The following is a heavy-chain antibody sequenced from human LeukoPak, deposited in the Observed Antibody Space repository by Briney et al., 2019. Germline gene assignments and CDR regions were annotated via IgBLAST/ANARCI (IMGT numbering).Heavy chain of an antibody. Sequence: SGTLSLTCAVSVGSISSGNWWTWVRQSPGKGLEWIGEIYHNGTHNYNPSFKSRVTISADTFKNHFSLKLTSVTAADTAVYYCATAPILRGEGGEHYKYGMDVWGQGTTVIVSS. V-gene: IGHV4-4*02. J-gene: IGHJ6*02. CDR1: VGSISSGNW. D-gene: IGHD2-2*02. CDR2: IYHNGTH. CDR3: ATAPILRGEGGEHYKYGMDV.